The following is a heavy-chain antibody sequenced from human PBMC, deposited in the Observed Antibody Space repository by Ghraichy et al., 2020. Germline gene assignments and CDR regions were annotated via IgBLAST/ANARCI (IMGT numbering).Heavy chain of an antibody. CDR3: ARDGNYRDSAGTFYDVFDM. CDR1: GFTFRNYW. Sequence: LSLTCAASGFTFRNYWMAWVRQAPGKGLEWVANIRHVGSEKKYADSVKGRFIIARDNAKNSMSLQVNSLRAEDTAVYYCARDGNYRDSAGTFYDVFDMWGQGTTVIVSS. J-gene: IGHJ3*02. V-gene: IGHV3-7*03. CDR2: IRHVGSEK. D-gene: IGHD3-22*01.